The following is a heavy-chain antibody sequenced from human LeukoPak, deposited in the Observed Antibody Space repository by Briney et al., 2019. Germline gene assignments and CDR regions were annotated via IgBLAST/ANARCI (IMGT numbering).Heavy chain of an antibody. CDR1: GGTFSSYA. J-gene: IGHJ4*02. CDR2: IIPIFGTA. CDR3: ARETVDTQPTFDY. D-gene: IGHD4-23*01. V-gene: IGHV1-69*05. Sequence: SVKVSCKASGGTFSSYAISRVRQAPGQGLEWMGRIIPIFGTANYAQKFQGRVTITTDESTSTAYMELSSLRSEDTAVYYCARETVDTQPTFDYWGQGTLVTVSS.